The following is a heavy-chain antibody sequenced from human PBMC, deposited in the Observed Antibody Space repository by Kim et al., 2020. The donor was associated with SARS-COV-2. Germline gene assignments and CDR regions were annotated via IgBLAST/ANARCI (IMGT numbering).Heavy chain of an antibody. D-gene: IGHD5-12*01. CDR1: GFTFSDYY. J-gene: IGHJ6*02. Sequence: GGSLRLSCAASGFTFSDYYMSWIRQAPGKGLEWVSYISSSSSYTNYADSVKGRFTISRDNAKNSLYLQMNSLRAEDTAVYYCARVNVRESGYSGYDQSYQKSYYYYGMDVWGQGTTVTVSS. V-gene: IGHV3-11*05. CDR3: ARVNVRESGYSGYDQSYQKSYYYYGMDV. CDR2: ISSSSSYT.